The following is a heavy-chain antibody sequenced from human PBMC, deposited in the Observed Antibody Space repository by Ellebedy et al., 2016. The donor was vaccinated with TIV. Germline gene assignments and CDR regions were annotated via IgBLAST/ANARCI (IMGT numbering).Heavy chain of an antibody. CDR3: AGSHPTSHDHTTHFDY. D-gene: IGHD2-2*01. J-gene: IGHJ4*02. V-gene: IGHV4-39*01. Sequence: SETLSLTCTVSGGSISSSSYYWGWIRQPPGKGLEWIGSIYYSGSTYYNPSLKSRVTISVDTSKNQFSLKLSSVTAADTAVYYCAGSHPTSHDHTTHFDYWGQGTLVTVSS. CDR2: IYYSGST. CDR1: GGSISSSSYY.